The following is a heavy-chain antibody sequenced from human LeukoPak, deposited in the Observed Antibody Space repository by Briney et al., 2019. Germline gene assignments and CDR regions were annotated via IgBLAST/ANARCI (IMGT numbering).Heavy chain of an antibody. V-gene: IGHV4-39*01. CDR2: IYYSGSS. J-gene: IGHJ3*02. CDR3: ARMGYYGSGSPYAFDI. CDR1: GGSISSSSYY. Sequence: SETLSLTCAVSGGSISSSSYYWGWIRQPPGKGLEWIGSIYYSGSSYYNPSLKSRVTISVDTSKNQFSLKLSPVTAADTAVYYCARMGYYGSGSPYAFDIWGQGTMVTVSS. D-gene: IGHD3-10*01.